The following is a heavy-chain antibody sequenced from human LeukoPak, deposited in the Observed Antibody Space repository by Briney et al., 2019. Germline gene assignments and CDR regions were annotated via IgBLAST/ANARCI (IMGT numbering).Heavy chain of an antibody. J-gene: IGHJ5*02. V-gene: IGHV1-46*01. CDR1: GYTFTSYY. CDR3: ARDNSGWYHWFDP. Sequence: EASVKVSFKASGYTFTSYYIHWVRQAPGHGLEWMGLINPSGGSTNYAQKFQGRVTMTRDTSTSTVYMELSSLRSEDTAVYYCARDNSGWYHWFDPGGQGTLVTVSS. CDR2: INPSGGST. D-gene: IGHD6-19*01.